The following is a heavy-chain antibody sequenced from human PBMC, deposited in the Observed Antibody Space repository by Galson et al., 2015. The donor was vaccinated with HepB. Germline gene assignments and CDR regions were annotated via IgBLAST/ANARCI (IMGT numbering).Heavy chain of an antibody. CDR2: IYYSGST. J-gene: IGHJ5*02. Sequence: ETLSLTCPVSGGSVSGYYWTWIRQPPGKGLEWVGYIYYSGSTNYNPSLNSRLTISVDMSKNQFSLKLSSVTAADTAVYYCARGQHQPQGWFDPWGQGTLVTVSS. V-gene: IGHV4-59*02. CDR1: GGSVSGYY. CDR3: ARGQHQPQGWFDP. D-gene: IGHD1-14*01.